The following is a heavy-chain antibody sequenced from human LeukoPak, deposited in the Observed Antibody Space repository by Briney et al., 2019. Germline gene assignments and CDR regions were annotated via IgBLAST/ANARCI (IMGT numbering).Heavy chain of an antibody. D-gene: IGHD3-10*01. Sequence: GESLKISCKGSGYSFTSYWIGWVRQMPGKGLEWMGIIYPGDSDTRYSPSFQGQVTISADKSISTAYLQWSSLKASDTAMYYCARHAPSKLLWFGESYYFDYWGQGTLVTVTS. CDR3: ARHAPSKLLWFGESYYFDY. CDR1: GYSFTSYW. CDR2: IYPGDSDT. J-gene: IGHJ4*02. V-gene: IGHV5-51*01.